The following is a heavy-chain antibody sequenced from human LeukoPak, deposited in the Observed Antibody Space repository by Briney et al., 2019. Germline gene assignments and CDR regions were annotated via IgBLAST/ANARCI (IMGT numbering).Heavy chain of an antibody. D-gene: IGHD4-17*01. J-gene: IGHJ5*01. CDR1: GFIFSNYA. V-gene: IGHV3-30*18. Sequence: GGSLRLSCAASGFIFSNYAIHWVRQAPGKGLEWVAAISYDGNTQHYADPVKGRFTISRDNSKSKVYLQIDTLTIEDSAVYYCVKPYPTLTTSSVLDTWGQGTLVTVSS. CDR2: ISYDGNTQ. CDR3: VKPYPTLTTSSVLDT.